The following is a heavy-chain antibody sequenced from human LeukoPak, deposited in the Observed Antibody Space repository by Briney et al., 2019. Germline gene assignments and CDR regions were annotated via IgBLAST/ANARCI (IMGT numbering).Heavy chain of an antibody. Sequence: SETLSLTCTVSGDSISSSSYYWGWIRQPPGKGLEWIGSIYYSGSTNYNPSLKSRVTISVDTSKNQFSLKLSSVTAADTAVYYCARETSYYYDSSGYYDRWGQGTLVTVSS. CDR3: ARETSYYYDSSGYYDR. CDR1: GDSISSSSYY. D-gene: IGHD3-22*01. CDR2: IYYSGST. V-gene: IGHV4-39*07. J-gene: IGHJ4*02.